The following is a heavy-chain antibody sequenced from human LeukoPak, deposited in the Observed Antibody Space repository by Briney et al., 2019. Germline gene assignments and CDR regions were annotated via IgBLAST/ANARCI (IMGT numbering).Heavy chain of an antibody. CDR1: GFXFSSYS. V-gene: IGHV3-21*01. Sequence: PGGSLRLSCAASGFXFSSYSINWVRQAPGKGLEWVSSISSSSSYIYYADSVKGRFTISRDNAKNSLYLQMNSLRAEDTAVYYCARVSGIAARQGPFDYWGQGTLVTVSS. CDR3: ARVSGIAARQGPFDY. J-gene: IGHJ4*02. CDR2: ISSSSSYI. D-gene: IGHD6-6*01.